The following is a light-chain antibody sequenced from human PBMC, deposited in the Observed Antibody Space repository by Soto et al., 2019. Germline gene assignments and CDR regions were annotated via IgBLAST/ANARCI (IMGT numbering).Light chain of an antibody. V-gene: IGKV3-20*01. CDR3: QQYRSSPPYT. CDR1: QSISDKY. Sequence: EIVLTQSPGTLSLSPGERATLSCRASQSISDKYLAWYQHKPGQAPRLLIYGASSRASGIPDRFSGSGSGTEFTLTISRLKPEDFAVYYCQQYRSSPPYTFGQGTKVQI. J-gene: IGKJ2*01. CDR2: GAS.